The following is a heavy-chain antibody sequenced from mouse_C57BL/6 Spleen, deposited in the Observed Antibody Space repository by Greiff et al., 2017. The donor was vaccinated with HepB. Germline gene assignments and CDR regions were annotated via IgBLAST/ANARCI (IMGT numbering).Heavy chain of an antibody. CDR1: GFTFSSYA. J-gene: IGHJ4*01. D-gene: IGHD2-12*01. V-gene: IGHV5-4*01. Sequence: EVHLVESGGGLVKPGGSLKLSCAASGFTFSSYAMSWVRQTPEKRLEWVATISDGGSYTYYPDNVKGRFTISRDNAKNNLYLQMSHLKSEDTAMYYCAREVTFMDYWGQGTSVTVSS. CDR3: AREVTFMDY. CDR2: ISDGGSYT.